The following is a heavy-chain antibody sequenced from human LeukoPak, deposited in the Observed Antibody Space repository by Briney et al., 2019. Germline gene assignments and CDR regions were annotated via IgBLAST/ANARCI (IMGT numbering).Heavy chain of an antibody. J-gene: IGHJ4*02. CDR1: GFPFRSYA. D-gene: IGHD1-26*01. Sequence: GGSLRLSCAASGFPFRSYAMTWVRQAPGKGLEWVSTISGSAYYADSVKGRFTISRDNTKNTPYLQMNSLRVEDSAVYYCAKDYSGSYTNLDYWGQGTLVTVST. CDR2: ISGSA. CDR3: AKDYSGSYTNLDY. V-gene: IGHV3-23*01.